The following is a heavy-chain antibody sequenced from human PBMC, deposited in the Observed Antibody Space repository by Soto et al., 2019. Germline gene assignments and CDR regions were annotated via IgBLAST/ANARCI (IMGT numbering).Heavy chain of an antibody. CDR2: ISSNNSTI. CDR1: GFTFISYG. V-gene: IGHV3-48*04. Sequence: EVQLVESGGGLEQPGGPLSFSCGASGFTFISYGWNWVRQAPGKGLEWVSYISSNNSTISYEDSVKGRFTVSSENAKNSLYLQMNSLRAEDTAVYYGARVRGGYGDYVGYWGQGTLVTVSS. D-gene: IGHD4-17*01. CDR3: ARVRGGYGDYVGY. J-gene: IGHJ4*02.